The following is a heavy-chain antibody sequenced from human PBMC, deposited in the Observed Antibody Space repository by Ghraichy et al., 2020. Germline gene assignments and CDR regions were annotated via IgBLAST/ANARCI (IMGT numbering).Heavy chain of an antibody. J-gene: IGHJ6*02. CDR1: GFSLSTSGMC. Sequence: SGPTLVKPTQTLTLTCTFSGFSLSTSGMCVSWIRQPPGKALEWLARIDWDDDKYYSTSLKTRLTISKDTSKNQVVLTMTNMDPVDTATYYCARTVAAKGSYYYYYGMDVWGQGTTVTVSS. CDR2: IDWDDDK. V-gene: IGHV2-70*11. CDR3: ARTVAAKGSYYYYYGMDV. D-gene: IGHD2-15*01.